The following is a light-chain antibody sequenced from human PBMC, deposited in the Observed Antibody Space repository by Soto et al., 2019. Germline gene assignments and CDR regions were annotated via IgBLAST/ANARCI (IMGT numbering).Light chain of an antibody. J-gene: IGKJ2*01. V-gene: IGKV2-28*01. CDR2: LGS. CDR1: QSLLHSTGYNF. CDR3: MQALQTPYT. Sequence: DILLTQSPLSLPVTPGEPASISCRSSQSLLHSTGYNFLDWFLQRPGQSPQLLIYLGSNRASGVPDRFNGSGSGTDFTLKITRVEAEDVGIYYCMQALQTPYTFGQGTKLDTK.